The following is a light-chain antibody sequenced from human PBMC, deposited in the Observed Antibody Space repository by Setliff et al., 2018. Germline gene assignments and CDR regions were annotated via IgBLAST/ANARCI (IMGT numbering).Light chain of an antibody. Sequence: ALAQPRSVSGSPGQSVTISCTGTSSDVGGYNYVSWYQQHPGKAPKLMIYDVSKRPSGVPDRFSGSKSGNTASLTISGLQAEDEADYYCCSYAGSYRFGGGTKVTVL. V-gene: IGLV2-11*01. CDR2: DVS. J-gene: IGLJ2*01. CDR1: SSDVGGYNY. CDR3: CSYAGSYR.